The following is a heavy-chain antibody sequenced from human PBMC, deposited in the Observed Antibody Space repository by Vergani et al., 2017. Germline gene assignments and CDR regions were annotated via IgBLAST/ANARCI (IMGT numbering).Heavy chain of an antibody. CDR3: ARHAIVATIIGYYYYYMDV. CDR1: GYSFTSYW. CDR2: IDPSDSYT. J-gene: IGHJ6*03. Sequence: EVQLVQSGAEVKKPGESLRISCKGSGYSFTSYWISWVRQMPGKGLEWMGRIDPSDSYTNYSPSFQGHVTISADKSISTAYLQWSSLKASDTAMYYWARHAIVATIIGYYYYYMDVWGKGTTVTVSS. V-gene: IGHV5-10-1*03. D-gene: IGHD5-12*01.